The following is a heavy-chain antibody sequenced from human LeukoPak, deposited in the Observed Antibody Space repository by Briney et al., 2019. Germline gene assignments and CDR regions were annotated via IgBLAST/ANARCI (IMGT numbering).Heavy chain of an antibody. V-gene: IGHV1-2*02. CDR3: ARGAYDILTGYTNFFQH. CDR2: INPNSGGT. D-gene: IGHD3-9*01. CDR1: GYTFTGYY. J-gene: IGHJ1*01. Sequence: ASVKVSCRASGYTFTGYYMHWVRQAPGQGLEWMGWINPNSGGTNYAQKFQGRVTMTRDTSISTAYMELSRLRSDDTAVYYCARGAYDILTGYTNFFQHWGQGTLVTVSS.